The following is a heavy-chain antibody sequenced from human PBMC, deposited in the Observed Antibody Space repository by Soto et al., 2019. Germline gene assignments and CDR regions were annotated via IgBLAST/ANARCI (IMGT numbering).Heavy chain of an antibody. V-gene: IGHV4-59*01. CDR3: ARYCSGGSCYYGNWFDP. CDR2: IYYSGGT. CDR1: GGSISSSY. D-gene: IGHD2-15*01. Sequence: QVQLQESGPGLVKPSETLSLTCTVSGGSISSSYWTWIQQPPGMGLEWIGYIYYSGGTNYNPSLKSRVTISVDTSKNQFSLKLSSVTAADTAVYYCARYCSGGSCYYGNWFDPWGQGTLVTVSS. J-gene: IGHJ5*02.